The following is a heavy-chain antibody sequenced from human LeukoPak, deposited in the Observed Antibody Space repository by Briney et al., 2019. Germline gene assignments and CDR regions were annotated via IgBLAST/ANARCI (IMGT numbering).Heavy chain of an antibody. Sequence: GGSLRLSCATSGFTFSDHFLDWVRQAPGKGLEWVGRTRNKANSYITEYAASVKGRFTISRDDSKNSLYLQMSSLKTGDTAMYYCASIRGTFGYWGQGTLVTVSS. J-gene: IGHJ4*02. V-gene: IGHV3-72*01. CDR1: GFTFSDHF. CDR2: TRNKANSYIT. CDR3: ASIRGTFGY. D-gene: IGHD1-26*01.